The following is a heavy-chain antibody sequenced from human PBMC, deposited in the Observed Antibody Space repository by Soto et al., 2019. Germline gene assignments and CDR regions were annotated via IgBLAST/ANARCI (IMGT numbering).Heavy chain of an antibody. CDR2: INPSGGST. J-gene: IGHJ1*01. CDR3: ARGPELRYFDWLPTGFAY. D-gene: IGHD3-9*01. Sequence: ASVKGACKASGYTFTSYYMHWVRQAPGQGLEWMGIINPSGGSTSYAQKFQGRVTMTRDTSTSTVYMELSSLRSEDTAVYYCARGPELRYFDWLPTGFAYRGQGTLVIVSS. V-gene: IGHV1-46*01. CDR1: GYTFTSYY.